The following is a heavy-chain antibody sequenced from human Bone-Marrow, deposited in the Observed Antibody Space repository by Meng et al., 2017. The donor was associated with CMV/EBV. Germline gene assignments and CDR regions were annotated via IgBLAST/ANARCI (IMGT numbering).Heavy chain of an antibody. CDR3: ARREWQLHQNGMDV. CDR2: ISYDGSNK. CDR1: GFTFSNYA. J-gene: IGHJ6*02. Sequence: GESLKISCAASGFTFSNYAMHWVRQAPGKGLEWVAIISYDGSNKFYADSVRGRFTISRDNAKSSLSLQMNSLRAEDTAVYYCARREWQLHQNGMDVWGQGTTVTVSS. D-gene: IGHD2-15*01. V-gene: IGHV3-30-3*01.